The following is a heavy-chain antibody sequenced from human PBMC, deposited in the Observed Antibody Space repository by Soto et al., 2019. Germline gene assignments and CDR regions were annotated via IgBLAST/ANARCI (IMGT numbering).Heavy chain of an antibody. J-gene: IGHJ6*03. CDR2: INHSGST. V-gene: IGHV4-34*01. CDR3: ARGQDGSGSYYKTYYYYYMDV. D-gene: IGHD3-10*01. CDR1: GRSFSADY. Sequence: SETLSLTCAVYGRSFSADYWSWIGQPAGMGLDCIGEINHSGSTNYNPSLKSRVTISVDTSKNQFSLKLSSVTAADTAVYYCARGQDGSGSYYKTYYYYYMDVWGKGTTVT.